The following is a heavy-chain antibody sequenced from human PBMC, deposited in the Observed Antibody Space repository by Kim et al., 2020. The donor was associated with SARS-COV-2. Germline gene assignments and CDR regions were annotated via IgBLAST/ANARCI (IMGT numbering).Heavy chain of an antibody. V-gene: IGHV1-58*01. CDR1: GFTFTSSA. Sequence: SVKVSCKASGFTFTSSAVQWVRQARGQRLEWIGWIVVGSGNTNYAQKFQERVTITRDMSTSTAYMELSSLRSEDTAVYYCAAAGYYYDSSGYYLSKIYFDYWGQGTLVTVSS. D-gene: IGHD3-22*01. CDR2: IVVGSGNT. J-gene: IGHJ4*02. CDR3: AAAGYYYDSSGYYLSKIYFDY.